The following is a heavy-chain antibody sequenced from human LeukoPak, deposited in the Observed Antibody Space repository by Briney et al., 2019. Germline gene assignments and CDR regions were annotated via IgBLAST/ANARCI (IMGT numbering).Heavy chain of an antibody. D-gene: IGHD3-22*01. V-gene: IGHV3-48*04. CDR2: ITSSSSTI. CDR1: GFTFSTYT. CDR3: AKATIDSSGYYDY. J-gene: IGHJ4*02. Sequence: PGGSLRLSCAASGFTFSTYTMNWVRQAPGKGLEWVSYITSSSSTIYYADSVRGRFTISRDNSKNSLYLQMNSLRAEDTALYYCAKATIDSSGYYDYWGQGTLVTVSS.